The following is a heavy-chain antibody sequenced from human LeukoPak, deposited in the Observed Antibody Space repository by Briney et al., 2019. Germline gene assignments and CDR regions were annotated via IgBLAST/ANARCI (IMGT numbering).Heavy chain of an antibody. CDR3: AKDRLGAAAAVFDY. J-gene: IGHJ4*02. V-gene: IGHV3-30*02. CDR1: GFTFSSYG. Sequence: PGGSLRLPCAASGFTFSSYGMHWVRQAPGKGLEWVAFIRYDGSNKYYADSVKGRFTISRDNSKNTLYLQMNSLRADDTAIYYCAKDRLGAAAAVFDYWGQGTLVTVSS. CDR2: IRYDGSNK. D-gene: IGHD6-13*01.